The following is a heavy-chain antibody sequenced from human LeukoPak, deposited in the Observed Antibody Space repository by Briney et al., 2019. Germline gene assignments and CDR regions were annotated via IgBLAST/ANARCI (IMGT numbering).Heavy chain of an antibody. CDR1: GFTVSSNY. V-gene: IGHV3-53*01. CDR3: ARGRRDGYNSDC. D-gene: IGHD5-24*01. J-gene: IGHJ4*02. CDR2: IYSGGST. Sequence: GGSLRLSCAASGFTVSSNYMSWVRQAPGKRLEWVSVIYSGGSTYYADSVKGRFTISRDNSKNTLYLQMNSLRAEDTAVYYCARGRRDGYNSDCWGQGTLVTVSS.